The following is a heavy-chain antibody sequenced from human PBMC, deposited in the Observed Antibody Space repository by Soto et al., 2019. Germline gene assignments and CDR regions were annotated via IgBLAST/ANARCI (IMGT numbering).Heavy chain of an antibody. J-gene: IGHJ4*02. D-gene: IGHD6-6*01. V-gene: IGHV3-23*01. CDR1: GFTFSSYA. CDR2: ISGSGGST. CDR3: AKIGNWIAARPSGLYYFDY. Sequence: LRLSCAASGFTFSSYAMSWVRQAPGKGLEWVSAISGSGGSTYYADSVKGRFTISRDNSKNTLYLQMNSLRAEDTAVYYCAKIGNWIAARPSGLYYFDYWGQGTLVTVSS.